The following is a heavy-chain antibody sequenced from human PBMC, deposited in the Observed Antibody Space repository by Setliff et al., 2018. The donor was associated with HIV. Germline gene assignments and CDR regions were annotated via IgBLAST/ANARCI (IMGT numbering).Heavy chain of an antibody. CDR1: GYIFTNYG. V-gene: IGHV1-18*01. J-gene: IGHJ3*02. CDR2: ITGYNGNT. Sequence: ASVKVSCKASGYIFTNYGISWVRQAPGQGLEWMGWITGYNGNTNYAEKFQGRVTMTIDTSTSTAYLELRSLRSDDTAVYYCARVGPESLPYTWDDEADTFDIWAKGQWSPSPQ. CDR3: ARVGPESLPYTWDDEADTFDI. D-gene: IGHD1-1*01.